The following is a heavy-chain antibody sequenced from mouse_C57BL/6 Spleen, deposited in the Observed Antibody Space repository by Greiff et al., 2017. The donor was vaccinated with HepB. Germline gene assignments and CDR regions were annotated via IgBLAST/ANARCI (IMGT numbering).Heavy chain of an antibody. CDR3: ARRTLGRDYFDY. CDR2: IDPSDSYT. D-gene: IGHD4-1*01. V-gene: IGHV1-50*01. J-gene: IGHJ2*01. Sequence: QVQLQQPGAELVKPGASVKLSCKASGYTFTSYWMQWVKQRPGQGLEWIGEIDPSDSYTNYNQKFKGKATLTVDTSSSTAYMQLSSLTSEDSAVYYWARRTLGRDYFDYWGQGTTLTVSS. CDR1: GYTFTSYW.